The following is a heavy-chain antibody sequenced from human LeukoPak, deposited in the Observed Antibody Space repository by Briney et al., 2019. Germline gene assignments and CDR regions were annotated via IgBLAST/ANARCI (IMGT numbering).Heavy chain of an antibody. CDR1: GFTFSSYA. CDR3: AKGRGSSGWYVTPPDY. CDR2: ISGSGGST. V-gene: IGHV3-23*01. J-gene: IGHJ4*02. D-gene: IGHD6-19*01. Sequence: PGGSLRLSCAASGFTFSSYAMSWVRQAPGKGLEWVSAISGSGGSTYYADSVKGRFTISRDNSKNTLYLQMNSLRAEDTAVYYCAKGRGSSGWYVTPPDYWGQGTLVIVSS.